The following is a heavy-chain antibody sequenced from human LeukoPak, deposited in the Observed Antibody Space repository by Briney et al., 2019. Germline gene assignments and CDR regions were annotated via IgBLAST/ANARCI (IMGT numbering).Heavy chain of an antibody. CDR1: GYTFTSYD. CDR3: ARGPSGNSSSWYAYRENWFDP. CDR2: MNPNSGNT. Sequence: ASVKVSCKASGYTFTSYDINWVRQATGQGREWMGWMNPNSGNTGYAQKFQGRVTMTRNTSISTAYMELSSLRSEDTAVYYCARGPSGNSSSWYAYRENWFDPWGQGTLVTVSS. D-gene: IGHD6-13*01. V-gene: IGHV1-8*01. J-gene: IGHJ5*02.